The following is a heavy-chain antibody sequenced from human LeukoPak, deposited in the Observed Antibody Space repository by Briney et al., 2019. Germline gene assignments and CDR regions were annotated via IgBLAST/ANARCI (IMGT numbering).Heavy chain of an antibody. Sequence: SVKVSCKAYGGTFSSYAISWVRQAPGQGLEWMGGIIPIFGTANYAQKFQGRVTITADESTSTAYMELSSLRSEDTAVYYCARDSTAMVTDNFDYWGQGTLVTVSS. CDR1: GGTFSSYA. CDR2: IIPIFGTA. J-gene: IGHJ4*02. V-gene: IGHV1-69*13. D-gene: IGHD5-18*01. CDR3: ARDSTAMVTDNFDY.